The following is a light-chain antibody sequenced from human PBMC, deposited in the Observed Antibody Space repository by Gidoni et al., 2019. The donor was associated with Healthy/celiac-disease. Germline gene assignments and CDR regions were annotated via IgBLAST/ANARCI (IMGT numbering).Light chain of an antibody. CDR2: AAS. CDR1: QGISSY. J-gene: IGKJ3*01. V-gene: IGKV1-9*01. Sequence: IRLTKSPSFLSASVGDRVTITCRASQGISSYLAWYQQKPGKAPKLLIYAASTLQSGVPSRFSGSGSGTEFTLTISSLQPEDFATYYCQQLNSYPLFTFGPGTKVDIK. CDR3: QQLNSYPLFT.